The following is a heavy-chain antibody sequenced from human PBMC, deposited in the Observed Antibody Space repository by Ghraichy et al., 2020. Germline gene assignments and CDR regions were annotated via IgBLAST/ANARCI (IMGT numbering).Heavy chain of an antibody. CDR2: ISAYNGNT. Sequence: ASVKVSCKASGYTITSYGISWVRQAPGQGLEWMGWISAYNGNTNYAQKLQGRVTMTTDTSTSTAYMELRSLRSDDTAVYYCARDCGGDCATTGADYWGQGTLVTVSS. J-gene: IGHJ4*02. CDR1: GYTITSYG. D-gene: IGHD2-21*02. CDR3: ARDCGGDCATTGADY. V-gene: IGHV1-18*01.